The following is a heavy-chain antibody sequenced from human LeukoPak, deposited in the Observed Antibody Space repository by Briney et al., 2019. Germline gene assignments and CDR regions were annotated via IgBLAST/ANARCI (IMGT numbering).Heavy chain of an antibody. D-gene: IGHD6-6*01. CDR2: ISDDGKST. CDR3: AKRVPYSSSTVYFDS. V-gene: IGHV3-23*01. Sequence: GGSLRLSCAASGFTFSTYSMNWVRQSPGKGLEWVSSISDDGKSTYYTDSVKGRFTISRDNSKNTLYLQMNSLRAEDTAVYYCAKRVPYSSSTVYFDSWGQGTLVVVSS. CDR1: GFTFSTYS. J-gene: IGHJ4*02.